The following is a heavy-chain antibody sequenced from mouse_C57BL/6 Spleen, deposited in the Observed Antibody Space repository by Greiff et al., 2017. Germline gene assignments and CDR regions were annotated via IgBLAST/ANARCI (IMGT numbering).Heavy chain of an antibody. CDR2: IHPNSGST. CDR3: ARGGDGYYPFAY. CDR1: GYTFTSYW. D-gene: IGHD2-3*01. Sequence: VQLQQPGAELVKPGASVKLSCKASGYTFTSYWMHWVKQRPGQGLEWIGMIHPNSGSTNYNEKFKRKATLTVDKSSSTAYMQLSSLTSEDSAVYYCARGGDGYYPFAYWGQGTLVTVSA. V-gene: IGHV1-64*01. J-gene: IGHJ3*01.